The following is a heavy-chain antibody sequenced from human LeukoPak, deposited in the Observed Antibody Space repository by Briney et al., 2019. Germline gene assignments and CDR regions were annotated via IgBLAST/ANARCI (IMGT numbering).Heavy chain of an antibody. V-gene: IGHV1-2*02. CDR1: GYTFTDYN. CDR2: MSPHSGDT. J-gene: IGHJ4*02. D-gene: IGHD4-11*01. Sequence: ASVKVSFKASGYTFTDYNMHWVRQAPGQGPEWMGLMSPHSGDTNYAQKFRGRVTMTSDTSITTAYMELTSLTSDDTAVYYCVRDLYMASPSPDYWGRGTLVTVSS. CDR3: VRDLYMASPSPDY.